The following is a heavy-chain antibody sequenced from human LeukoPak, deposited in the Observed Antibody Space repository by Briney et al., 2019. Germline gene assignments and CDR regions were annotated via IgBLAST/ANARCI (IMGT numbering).Heavy chain of an antibody. CDR2: IIPIFGTA. Sequence: ASVKVSCKASGGTFSSYAISWVRQAPGQGLEWMGGIIPIFGTANYAQKFQGRVTITTDESTSTAYMELSSLRSEDTAVYYCARRGYCSSTSCPWFDPWGQGTLVTVSS. D-gene: IGHD2-2*01. J-gene: IGHJ5*02. CDR3: ARRGYCSSTSCPWFDP. CDR1: GGTFSSYA. V-gene: IGHV1-69*05.